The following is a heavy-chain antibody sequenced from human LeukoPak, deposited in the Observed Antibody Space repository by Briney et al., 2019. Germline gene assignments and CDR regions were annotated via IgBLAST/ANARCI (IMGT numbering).Heavy chain of an antibody. CDR3: ARGPRRVYYYMDV. J-gene: IGHJ6*03. CDR2: IYYSGST. CDR1: GGSISSYY. V-gene: IGHV4-59*01. Sequence: NASETLSLTCTVSGGSISSYYWSWIRQPPGKGLEWIGYIYYSGSTNYNPSLKSRVTISVDTSKNQFSLELSSVTAADTAVYYCARGPRRVYYYMDVWGKGTTVTISS.